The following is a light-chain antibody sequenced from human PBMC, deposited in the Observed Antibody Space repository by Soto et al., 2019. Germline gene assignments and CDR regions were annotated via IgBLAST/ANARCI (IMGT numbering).Light chain of an antibody. J-gene: IGKJ5*01. CDR1: QSVSSSY. V-gene: IGKV3-20*01. Sequence: EIVLTQSPGTLSLSPGERATLSCRASQSVSSSYLVAWYQQKPGQAPRLLIYGASSRATGIPDRFSGSGSGTDFTLTIRGLEPEDSAVYYCQQYGTSPPVSFGQGTRLEIK. CDR3: QQYGTSPPVS. CDR2: GAS.